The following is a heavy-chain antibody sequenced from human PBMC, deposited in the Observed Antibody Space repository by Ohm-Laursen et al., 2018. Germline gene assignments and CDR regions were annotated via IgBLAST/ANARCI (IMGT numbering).Heavy chain of an antibody. J-gene: IGHJ3*02. V-gene: IGHV4-59*01. CDR1: GASISSYY. Sequence: PPGTLSLTCAVSGASISSYYWSWIRQPPGKGLEWIGYISNSGNTNQNPSLKSRVTISIDTSKNQFSLKPSSVTAADTAVYYCARGGMVRYDGIWGQGTMVTVSS. CDR2: ISNSGNT. D-gene: IGHD3-10*01. CDR3: ARGGMVRYDGI.